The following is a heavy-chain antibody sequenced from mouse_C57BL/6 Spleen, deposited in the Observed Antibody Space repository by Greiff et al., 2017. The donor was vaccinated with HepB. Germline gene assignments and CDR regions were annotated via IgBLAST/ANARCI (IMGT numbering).Heavy chain of an antibody. D-gene: IGHD2-4*01. CDR3: ANLYDYDVGFAY. CDR2: IYPGSGST. CDR1: GYTFTSYW. V-gene: IGHV1-55*01. Sequence: QVQLQQPGAELVKPGASVKMSCKASGYTFTSYWITWVKQRPGQGLEWIGVIYPGSGSTNYNEKFKSKATLTVDTSSSTAYMQLSSLTSEDSAVYYCANLYDYDVGFAYWGQGTLVTVSA. J-gene: IGHJ3*01.